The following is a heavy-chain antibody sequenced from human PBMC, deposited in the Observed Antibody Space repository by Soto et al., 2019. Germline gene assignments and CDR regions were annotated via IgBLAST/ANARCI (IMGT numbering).Heavy chain of an antibody. J-gene: IGHJ4*02. CDR1: GFTFSSYA. V-gene: IGHV3-23*01. CDR2: ISGSAGST. D-gene: IGHD3-16*01. Sequence: EVQLLESGGGLEQPGGSLRLSCAASGFTFSSYAMSWVRQVPGKGLEWVAGISGSAGSTYNADSVKGRFTISRDNSRNTLYLQMNSLRADDTAVYYCAKDQNVNRGTFDYWGQGILVTVSS. CDR3: AKDQNVNRGTFDY.